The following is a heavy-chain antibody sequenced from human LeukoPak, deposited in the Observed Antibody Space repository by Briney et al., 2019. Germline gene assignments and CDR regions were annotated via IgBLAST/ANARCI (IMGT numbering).Heavy chain of an antibody. Sequence: ASVKVSCKASGYTFTSYAMNWVRQAPGQGLEWMGWINTNTGNPTYAQGFTGRFVFSLDTSVSTAYLQISSLKAEDTAVYYCARDPGSSWYFDYYYYYMDVWGKGTTVTVSS. CDR1: GYTFTSYA. CDR2: INTNTGNP. J-gene: IGHJ6*03. D-gene: IGHD6-13*01. CDR3: ARDPGSSWYFDYYYYYMDV. V-gene: IGHV7-4-1*02.